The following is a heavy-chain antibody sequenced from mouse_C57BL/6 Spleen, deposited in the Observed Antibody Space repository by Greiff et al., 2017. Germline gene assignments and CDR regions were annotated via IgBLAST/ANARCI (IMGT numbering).Heavy chain of an antibody. D-gene: IGHD2-3*01. Sequence: QVQLQQSDAELVKPGASVKISCKVSGYTFTDHTIHWMQQRPEQGLEWIGYIYPRDGSTKYNEKFKGKATLTADKSSSQAYMQLNSLTSEDSAVYFCARAHDGYSSYAMDYWGQGTSVTVSS. V-gene: IGHV1-78*01. CDR1: GYTFTDHT. CDR3: ARAHDGYSSYAMDY. J-gene: IGHJ4*01. CDR2: IYPRDGST.